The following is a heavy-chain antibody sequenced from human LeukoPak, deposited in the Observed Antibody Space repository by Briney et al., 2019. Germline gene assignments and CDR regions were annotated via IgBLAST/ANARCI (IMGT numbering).Heavy chain of an antibody. V-gene: IGHV1-2*02. D-gene: IGHD5-12*01. CDR1: GYTFTGYY. CDR3: ARLWNSGYIIYFDS. Sequence: ASVKVSCKASGYTFTGYYMHWVRQAPGQGLEWMGWINPNSGGTDYAQKFQGRVTMTRDTSINTAYMELSRLRSDDTAMYYCARLWNSGYIIYFDSWGQGTLVTVSS. CDR2: INPNSGGT. J-gene: IGHJ4*02.